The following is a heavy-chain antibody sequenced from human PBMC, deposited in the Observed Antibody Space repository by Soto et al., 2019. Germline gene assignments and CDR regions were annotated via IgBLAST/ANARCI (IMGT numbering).Heavy chain of an antibody. CDR1: GFTFSSYW. Sequence: EVQLVESGGGLVQPGGSLRLSCSPSGFTFSSYWMHWVRQVPGKGLVWLSRIKGDGSSTSQAGSMEGRFTISRDNAKNTLYLQMNSLRAEDTAVYYCARGGMDIYAMDVWGQGTTVTVSS. V-gene: IGHV3-74*01. CDR2: IKGDGSST. J-gene: IGHJ6*02. CDR3: ARGGMDIYAMDV. D-gene: IGHD3-16*01.